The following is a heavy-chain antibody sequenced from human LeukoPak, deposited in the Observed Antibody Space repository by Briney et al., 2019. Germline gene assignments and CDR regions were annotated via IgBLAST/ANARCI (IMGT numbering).Heavy chain of an antibody. D-gene: IGHD3-16*02. Sequence: PSETLSLTCTVSGGSISTYCWSWIRQPPGKGLEWIGYIYYSGSTNYNPSLKSRVTISVDTSNNQFSLKLSSVTAADTAVYYCARARDYVWGSYRYWYFDLWGRGTLVTVSS. CDR3: ARARDYVWGSYRYWYFDL. V-gene: IGHV4-59*01. J-gene: IGHJ2*01. CDR2: IYYSGST. CDR1: GGSISTYC.